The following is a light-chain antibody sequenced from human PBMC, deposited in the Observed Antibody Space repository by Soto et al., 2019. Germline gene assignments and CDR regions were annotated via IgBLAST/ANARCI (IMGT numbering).Light chain of an antibody. Sequence: ELLMTQSPATLSGSPGRRATLSCRASQIVSSHLAWYQQKPGQAPSLLIYGANTRATRTTARLSGSGSGTEFTITLSSLQSDDSAVYYCQPYDNWPITVGQATRLQIK. V-gene: IGKV3-15*01. CDR2: GAN. J-gene: IGKJ5*01. CDR1: QIVSSH. CDR3: QPYDNWPIT.